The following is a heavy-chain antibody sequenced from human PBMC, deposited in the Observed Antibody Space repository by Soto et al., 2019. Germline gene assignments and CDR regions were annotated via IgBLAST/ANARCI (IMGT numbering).Heavy chain of an antibody. D-gene: IGHD4-17*01. CDR1: GYTLTELS. J-gene: IGHJ3*02. CDR2: FDPEDGET. V-gene: IGHV1-24*01. Sequence: ASVKVSCKVSGYTLTELSMHWVRQAPGKGLEWMGGFDPEDGETIYAQKFQGRVTMTEDTSTDTAYMELSSLRSEDTAVYYCATAVPRATVTDAFDIWGQGTMVTVSS. CDR3: ATAVPRATVTDAFDI.